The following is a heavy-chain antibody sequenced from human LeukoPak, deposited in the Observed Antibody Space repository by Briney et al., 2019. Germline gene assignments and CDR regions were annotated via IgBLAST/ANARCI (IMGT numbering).Heavy chain of an antibody. V-gene: IGHV3-23*01. CDR3: ARDPCGTRYFDY. Sequence: GGSLTLSCPASGFTFTSYVLLWLRQAPPKGLGWVSSLSGSGYNTYYVDSVKGGFTISRDNSKNTVYLQMNGLRAEDTAVYYCARDPCGTRYFDYWGQGTLGTVS. D-gene: IGHD2-2*01. J-gene: IGHJ4*02. CDR1: GFTFTSYV. CDR2: LSGSGYNT.